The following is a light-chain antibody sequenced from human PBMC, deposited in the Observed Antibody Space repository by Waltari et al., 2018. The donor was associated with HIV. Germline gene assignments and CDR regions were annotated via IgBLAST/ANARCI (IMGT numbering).Light chain of an antibody. CDR1: QNINSW. CDR3: QHYQTYPWT. Sequence: DIQMTQSPFTLSASVGARVTITCRASQNINSWLTWYQQKPGKAPKLLIYKASILESGVPARFSGYKSGTEFTLTISSLHPDDFATYYCQHYQTYPWTFGQGTKVEIK. CDR2: KAS. J-gene: IGKJ1*01. V-gene: IGKV1-5*03.